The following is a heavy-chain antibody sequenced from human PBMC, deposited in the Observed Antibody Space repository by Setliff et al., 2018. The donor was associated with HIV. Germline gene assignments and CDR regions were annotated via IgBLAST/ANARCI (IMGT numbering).Heavy chain of an antibody. CDR2: IYYSGST. Sequence: PSETLSLTCTVSGGSISSYYWSWIRQPPGKGLEWIGYIYYSGSTNYSPSLKSRVTISIDTSENQFALNLRSVTPADTAVYYCASHAPYTSSWNAAAFDIWGQGTMVT. V-gene: IGHV4-59*01. D-gene: IGHD6-13*01. CDR1: GGSISSYY. CDR3: ASHAPYTSSWNAAAFDI. J-gene: IGHJ3*02.